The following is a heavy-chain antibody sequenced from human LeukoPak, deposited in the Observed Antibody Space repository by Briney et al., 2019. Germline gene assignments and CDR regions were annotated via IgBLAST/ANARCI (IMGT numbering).Heavy chain of an antibody. J-gene: IGHJ2*01. CDR2: IHYSGSI. D-gene: IGHD1-7*01. CDR3: AGTSNLVWYFDL. V-gene: IGHV4-59*08. CDR1: GGSISGYY. Sequence: NPSETLSLTCTVSGGSISGYYWSWIRQPPGKGLEWIGYIHYSGSINYNPSLKSRVTMSVDTSKSQFSLKLNSVTAADTAVYYCAGTSNLVWYFDLWGRGTLVTVSS.